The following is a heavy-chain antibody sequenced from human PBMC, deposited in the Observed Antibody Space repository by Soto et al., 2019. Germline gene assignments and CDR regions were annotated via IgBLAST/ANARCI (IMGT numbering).Heavy chain of an antibody. CDR2: IYPGDSNT. Sequence: GESLKISCKASGYSFTSYWIGWVRQMPGKGLEWMGIIYPGDSNTRYSPSSQGQVTISADKSTNTAYLQWSSLKASDTAVYYCAEDPRVHDYYDSSGHGAYFDYWGQGTLVTVSS. CDR3: AEDPRVHDYYDSSGHGAYFDY. D-gene: IGHD3-22*01. J-gene: IGHJ4*02. V-gene: IGHV5-51*01. CDR1: GYSFTSYW.